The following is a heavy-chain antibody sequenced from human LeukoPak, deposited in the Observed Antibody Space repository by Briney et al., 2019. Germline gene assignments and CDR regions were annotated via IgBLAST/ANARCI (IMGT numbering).Heavy chain of an antibody. CDR1: RFTFSSYS. Sequence: PGGSLRLSCAASRFTFSSYSMNWVRQAPGKGLEWVSYISSSSSTIYYADSVKGRFTISRDNAKNSLYLQMNSLRAEDTAVYYCARVRIDSYGPARDYFDYWGQGTLVTVSS. CDR3: ARVRIDSYGPARDYFDY. V-gene: IGHV3-48*01. J-gene: IGHJ4*02. D-gene: IGHD5-18*01. CDR2: ISSSSSTI.